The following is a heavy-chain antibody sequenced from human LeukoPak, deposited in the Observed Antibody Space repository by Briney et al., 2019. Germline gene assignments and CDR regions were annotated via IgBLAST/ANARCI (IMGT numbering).Heavy chain of an antibody. J-gene: IGHJ3*02. D-gene: IGHD1-14*01. CDR3: ARYRNEALFAFDI. V-gene: IGHV4-59*01. CDR2: IYYSGST. Sequence: SETLSLTCTVSGGSIDNYYWTWIRQPPGKGLEGIGYIYYSGSTNYNPSLKSRVSISVDTSKNQFSLKLNSVTAADTAVYYCARYRNEALFAFDIWGQGTMVTVSS. CDR1: GGSIDNYY.